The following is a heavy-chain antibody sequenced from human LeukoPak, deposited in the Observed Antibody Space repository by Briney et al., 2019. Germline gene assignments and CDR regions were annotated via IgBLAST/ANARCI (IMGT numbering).Heavy chain of an antibody. V-gene: IGHV1-18*01. CDR2: ISAYNGNT. D-gene: IGHD2-2*01. CDR3: ARDREYQLLIGACDI. J-gene: IGHJ3*02. CDR1: GYTFTSYG. Sequence: ASVKVSCKASGYTFTSYGISWVRQAPGQGLEWMGWISAYNGNTNYAQKLQGRVTMTTDTSTSTAYMELRSLRSDDTAVYYCARDREYQLLIGACDIWGQGKMVTVSS.